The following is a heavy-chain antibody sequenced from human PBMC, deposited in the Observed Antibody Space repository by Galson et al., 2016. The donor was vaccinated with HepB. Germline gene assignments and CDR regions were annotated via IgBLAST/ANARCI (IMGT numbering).Heavy chain of an antibody. D-gene: IGHD4-23*01. V-gene: IGHV3-43*01. CDR2: ITGDRANA. Sequence: LRLSCAASGFTFGTYTMHWIRQAPGEGLQWVSLITGDRANAYYADSVKGRFTISRDNRKNSLYLQMNSRRTEDTALYYCAKEHGGYSGFDYWGQGNLVTVSS. J-gene: IGHJ4*02. CDR3: AKEHGGYSGFDY. CDR1: GFTFGTYT.